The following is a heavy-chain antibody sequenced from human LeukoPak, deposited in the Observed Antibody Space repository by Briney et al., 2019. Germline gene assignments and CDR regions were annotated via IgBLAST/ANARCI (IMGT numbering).Heavy chain of an antibody. Sequence: GGSLRLSCTASGFTFGDYALTWVRQAPGKGLEWVGFIRNRAYGGTTEYAASVEGRFSISRDDSKSIAYLEMNSLKTEDTAVYYCTRGYGGYDSSGYYWGQGTLSPSPQ. D-gene: IGHD3-22*01. CDR1: GFTFGDYA. V-gene: IGHV3-49*04. CDR2: IRNRAYGGTT. J-gene: IGHJ4*02. CDR3: TRGYGGYDSSGYY.